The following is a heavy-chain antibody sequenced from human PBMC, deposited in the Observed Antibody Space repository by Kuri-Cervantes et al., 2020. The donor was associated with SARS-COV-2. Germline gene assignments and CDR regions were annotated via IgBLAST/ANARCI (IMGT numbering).Heavy chain of an antibody. CDR2: IYPGDSDT. V-gene: IGHV5-51*01. CDR3: AGAPSATLTPYHFDH. Sequence: GGSLRLSCEGVGYSFSTYWIAWVRQMPGKGLEWMGIIYPGDSDTTYSPSFQGQVTISTDSSINTAYLQWSSLKASDTAIYYCAGAPSATLTPYHFDHWGQGTLVTVSS. D-gene: IGHD3-9*01. CDR1: GYSFSTYW. J-gene: IGHJ4*02.